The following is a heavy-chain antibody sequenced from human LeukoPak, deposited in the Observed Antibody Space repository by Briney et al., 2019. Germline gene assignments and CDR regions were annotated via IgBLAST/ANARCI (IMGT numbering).Heavy chain of an antibody. D-gene: IGHD1-26*01. Sequence: GGSLRLSCAASGFTFNNYGMHWVRQAPGKGLEWVAIISFDGSNKYYADSVKGRFTISRDNSKNTLYLQMNSLRAEDTAVYYCARSRESYWVPEFDYWGQGTLVTVSS. V-gene: IGHV3-30*03. J-gene: IGHJ4*02. CDR1: GFTFNNYG. CDR2: ISFDGSNK. CDR3: ARSRESYWVPEFDY.